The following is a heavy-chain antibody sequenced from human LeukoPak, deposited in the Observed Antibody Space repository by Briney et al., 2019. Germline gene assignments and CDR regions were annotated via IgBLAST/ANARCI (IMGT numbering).Heavy chain of an antibody. D-gene: IGHD2-2*01. CDR2: ISGSGGST. Sequence: PGGSLRLSCAASGFTFSSYAMSWVRQAPGKGLEWVSAISGSGGSTYYADSVKGRFTISRDNSKNTLYLQMNSLRAEDTAVYYCAKGGYCSSTSCYFGPNYGMDVWAKGTTVTVSS. CDR1: GFTFSSYA. CDR3: AKGGYCSSTSCYFGPNYGMDV. V-gene: IGHV3-23*01. J-gene: IGHJ6*04.